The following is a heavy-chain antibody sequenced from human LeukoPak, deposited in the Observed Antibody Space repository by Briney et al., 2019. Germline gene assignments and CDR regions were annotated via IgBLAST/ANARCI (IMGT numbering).Heavy chain of an antibody. D-gene: IGHD6-13*01. CDR2: INPNNGDT. CDR1: GYTFTGYY. J-gene: IGHJ6*03. CDR3: ERVKGSSWYYYRDV. Sequence: GASVKVSCKASGYTFTGYYMHWVRQAPGQGLEWMGWINPNNGDTNYAQKFQGRVTMTRDTSISTAYMELSRLRSDDTAMYYCERVKGSSWYYYRDVWRKGTNVTVCS. V-gene: IGHV1-2*02.